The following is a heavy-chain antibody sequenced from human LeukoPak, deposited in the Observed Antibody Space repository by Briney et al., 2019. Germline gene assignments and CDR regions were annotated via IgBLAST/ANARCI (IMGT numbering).Heavy chain of an antibody. CDR3: AARRPYYFVS. Sequence: GGSLRLSCAASGFTFSSFAMSWVRQTPGKGLEWVSTFDTGGVTFYADSVRGRFTISSDNSKNTLFLQMDSLRAEDTAVYYCAARRPYYFVSWGQGTLVTVSS. J-gene: IGHJ4*02. D-gene: IGHD2-21*01. V-gene: IGHV3-23*01. CDR1: GFTFSSFA. CDR2: FDTGGVT.